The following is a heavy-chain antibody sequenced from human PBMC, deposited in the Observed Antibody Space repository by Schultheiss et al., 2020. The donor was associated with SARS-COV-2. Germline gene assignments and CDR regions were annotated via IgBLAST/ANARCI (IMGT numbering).Heavy chain of an antibody. CDR2: ISGSGGST. Sequence: GGSLRLSCAASGFTFSSYAMSWVRQAPGKGLEWVSAISGSGGSTYYADSVKGRFTISRDNSKNTLYLQMNSLRAEDKAVYYCAKGGGYGSSWYLYWGQGTLVTVSS. D-gene: IGHD6-13*01. CDR3: AKGGGYGSSWYLY. V-gene: IGHV3-23*01. CDR1: GFTFSSYA. J-gene: IGHJ4*02.